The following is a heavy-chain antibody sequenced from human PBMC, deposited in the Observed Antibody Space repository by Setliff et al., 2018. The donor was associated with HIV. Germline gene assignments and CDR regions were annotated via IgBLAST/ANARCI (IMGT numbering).Heavy chain of an antibody. V-gene: IGHV4-39*01. Sequence: SETLSLTCTVSGGSISSGYYYWGWIRQPPGKGLEWIGTIYYSGSTYYNPSLKSRVTISVDTSKNQFSLKLSSVTAADTAVYYCARVSYTGSSYIDYWGQGTLVTVSS. CDR1: GGSISSGYYY. D-gene: IGHD6-6*01. CDR3: ARVSYTGSSYIDY. J-gene: IGHJ4*02. CDR2: IYYSGST.